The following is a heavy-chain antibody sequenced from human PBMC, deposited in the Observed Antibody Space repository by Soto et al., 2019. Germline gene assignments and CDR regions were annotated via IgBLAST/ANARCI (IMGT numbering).Heavy chain of an antibody. CDR3: ATIPEVVPATRDYYYGMDV. J-gene: IGHJ6*02. CDR1: GFTFSSYA. D-gene: IGHD2-2*01. V-gene: IGHV3-23*01. CDR2: ISGSGGST. Sequence: PGGSLRLSCAASGFTFSSYAMSWVRQAPGKGLEWVSAISGSGGSTYYADSVKGRFTISRDNSKNTLYLQMNSLRAEDTAVYYCATIPEVVPATRDYYYGMDVWGQGTTVTVSS.